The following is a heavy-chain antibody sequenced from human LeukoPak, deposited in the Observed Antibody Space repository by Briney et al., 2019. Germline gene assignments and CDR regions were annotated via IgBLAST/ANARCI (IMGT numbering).Heavy chain of an antibody. Sequence: ASVKVSCKVSGYTLTELSMHWVRQAPGKGLEWMGGFDPEDGETIYAQKFQGRVTMTEDTSTDTAYMELSSLRSEDTAVYYCATSFRPPLEDSYYYDSSGYFVDYWGQGTLVTVSS. J-gene: IGHJ4*02. CDR3: ATSFRPPLEDSYYYDSSGYFVDY. D-gene: IGHD3-22*01. CDR1: GYTLTELS. V-gene: IGHV1-24*01. CDR2: FDPEDGET.